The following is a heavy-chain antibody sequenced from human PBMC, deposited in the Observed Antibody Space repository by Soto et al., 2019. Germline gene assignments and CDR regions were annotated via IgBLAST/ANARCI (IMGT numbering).Heavy chain of an antibody. CDR2: IIPIFGTA. D-gene: IGHD6-13*01. V-gene: IGHV1-69*13. J-gene: IGHJ4*02. CDR1: GGTFSSYV. CDR3: ARSTAAGTSYYFDY. Sequence: SVQVSCKTSGGTFSSYVSSWVRQAPGQGLEWMGGIIPIFGTANYAQKFQGRVTITADESTSTAYMELSSLRSEDTAVYYCARSTAAGTSYYFDYWGQGTLVTVSS.